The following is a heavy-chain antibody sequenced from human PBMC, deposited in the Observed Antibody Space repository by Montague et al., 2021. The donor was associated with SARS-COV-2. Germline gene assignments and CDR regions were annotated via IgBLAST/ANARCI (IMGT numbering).Heavy chain of an antibody. CDR2: IYYSGST. CDR1: GGSISSYY. Sequence: SETLSLTCTVSGGSISSYYWCWIRQPPGKGLEWIGYIYYSGSTNXNPSLKSRVTISVDTSKNQFSLKLSSVTAADTAVYYCARGREYSSSAGFDYWGQGTLVTVSS. V-gene: IGHV4-59*01. CDR3: ARGREYSSSAGFDY. J-gene: IGHJ4*02. D-gene: IGHD6-6*01.